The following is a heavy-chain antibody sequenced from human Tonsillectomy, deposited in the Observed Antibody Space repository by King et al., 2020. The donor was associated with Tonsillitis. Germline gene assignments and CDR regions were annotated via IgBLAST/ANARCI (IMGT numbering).Heavy chain of an antibody. CDR2: ISSSGSII. CDR1: GFTFSDYY. D-gene: IGHD5-18*01. J-gene: IGHJ6*02. CDR3: ARDGDTPGVRVFSIDYYYGMDV. V-gene: IGHV3-11*01. Sequence: VQLVESGGGLVKPGGSLRLSCAASGFTFSDYYMSWIRQAPGKGLEWISYISSSGSIIHYADSVKGRFTISRDSAKNSLYLQMNSLRAEDTAVYYCARDGDTPGVRVFSIDYYYGMDVWGQGTTVTVSS.